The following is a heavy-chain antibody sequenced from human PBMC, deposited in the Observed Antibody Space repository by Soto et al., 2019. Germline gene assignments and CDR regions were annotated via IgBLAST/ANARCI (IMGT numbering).Heavy chain of an antibody. J-gene: IGHJ4*02. CDR1: GYSFTDYW. V-gene: IGHV5-51*01. D-gene: IGHD3-10*01. CDR3: ARQDGSGTYYFDS. Sequence: GESLKISCKASGYSFTDYWIGWVRQMPGKGLEWMGIIYPGDSDTKYSPSFQGQVTMSADKSISTAYLQWNSLKASDTAMYYCARQDGSGTYYFDSWGQGTLVTGSS. CDR2: IYPGDSDT.